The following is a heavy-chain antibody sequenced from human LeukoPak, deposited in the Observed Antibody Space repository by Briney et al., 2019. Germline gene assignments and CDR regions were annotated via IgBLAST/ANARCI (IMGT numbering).Heavy chain of an antibody. CDR2: ISGSGGSA. CDR3: AKDLPNPGTSRHFQY. D-gene: IGHD2-8*01. Sequence: GGSLRLSRAASGFTFTSYALSWVRQAPGKGLEWVSSISGSGGSAYYADSVKGRFTISRDSSKNTLYLQMNSLRAEDTAVYYCAKDLPNPGTSRHFQYWGQGTLVTVSS. V-gene: IGHV3-23*01. CDR1: GFTFTSYA. J-gene: IGHJ1*01.